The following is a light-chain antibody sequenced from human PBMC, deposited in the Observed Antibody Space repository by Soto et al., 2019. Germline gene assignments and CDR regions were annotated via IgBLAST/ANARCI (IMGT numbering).Light chain of an antibody. Sequence: QPVLTQSPSASASLGAAVKLTCTLSSGHSIYAIAWHQQQPEKGPRYLMKLNSDGSHSKGDGIPDRFSGSSSGAERYLTIPTLQSEDEADYYCQTWGTGTIVFGGGTKLTF. CDR2: LNSDGSH. CDR1: SGHSIYA. CDR3: QTWGTGTIV. V-gene: IGLV4-69*01. J-gene: IGLJ2*01.